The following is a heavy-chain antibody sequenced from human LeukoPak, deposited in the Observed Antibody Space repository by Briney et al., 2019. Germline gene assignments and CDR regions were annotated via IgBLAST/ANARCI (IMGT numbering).Heavy chain of an antibody. CDR2: VSGSGDAT. D-gene: IGHD2-2*01. V-gene: IGHV3-23*01. J-gene: IGHJ4*02. Sequence: GGSLRLSCAASRFTFSSNAMSWVRQAPGKGLEWVSTVSGSGDATYYAESVKGRFTISRDNSKNTLYLQMNSLRAEDTAVYYCAKDVGYCGSTSCYFSYWGQGTLVTVAS. CDR1: RFTFSSNA. CDR3: AKDVGYCGSTSCYFSY.